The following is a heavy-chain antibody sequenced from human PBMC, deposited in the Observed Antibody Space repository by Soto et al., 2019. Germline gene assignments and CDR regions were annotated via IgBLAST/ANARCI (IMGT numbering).Heavy chain of an antibody. CDR1: GGSFSGYY. CDR3: ASRAPKNYYYMDV. Sequence: SETLSLTCAVYGGSFSGYYWNWIRQPPGKGLEWIGEINHSGSTNYNPSLKSRVTISVDTSKNQFSLKLSSVTAADTAVYYCASRAPKNYYYMDVWGKGTTVTVSS. J-gene: IGHJ6*03. V-gene: IGHV4-34*01. CDR2: INHSGST.